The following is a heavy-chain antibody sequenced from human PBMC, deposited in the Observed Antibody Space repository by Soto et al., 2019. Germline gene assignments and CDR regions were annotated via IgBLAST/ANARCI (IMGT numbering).Heavy chain of an antibody. J-gene: IGHJ4*02. CDR3: ARDAGVTSFDC. D-gene: IGHD4-17*01. CDR2: ITGDSTSI. V-gene: IGHV3-48*01. Sequence: PGGSLRLSCAASGFTFSLYSMHWVRQAPGKGLESISYITGDSTSIYYAGSVKGRFTISRDNAKNSVYLQMSSLTAEDTAVYFCARDAGVTSFDCWGQGTLVTVSS. CDR1: GFTFSLYS.